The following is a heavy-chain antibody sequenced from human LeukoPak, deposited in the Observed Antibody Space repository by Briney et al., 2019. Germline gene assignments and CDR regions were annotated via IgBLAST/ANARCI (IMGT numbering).Heavy chain of an antibody. CDR1: GRSISSYY. CDR2: IYYSGST. V-gene: IGHV4-59*01. Sequence: SETLSLTCTVSGRSISSYYWSWIRQPPGKGLEWLGYIYYSGSTNYNPSLKSRVTISVDTSKNQFSLKLSSVTAADTAVYYCARGDYYGSGSYYNPGDYYGMDVWGKGTTVTVSS. CDR3: ARGDYYGSGSYYNPGDYYGMDV. D-gene: IGHD3-10*01. J-gene: IGHJ6*04.